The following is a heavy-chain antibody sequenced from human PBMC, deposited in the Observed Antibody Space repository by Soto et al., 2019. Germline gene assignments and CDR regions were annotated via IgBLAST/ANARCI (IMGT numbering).Heavy chain of an antibody. CDR1: GFTFSSYG. V-gene: IGHV3-33*01. CDR2: IWYDGSNK. D-gene: IGHD3-22*01. J-gene: IGHJ4*02. CDR3: AGVVVDCHSRGTEV. Sequence: GGSLRLSCAASGFTFSSYGMHWVRQAPGKGLEWVAVIWYDGSNKYYADSVKGRFTISRDNSKNTLYLQMNSLRAEDTAVYYCAGVVVDCHSRGTEVWGQGTLVTVSS.